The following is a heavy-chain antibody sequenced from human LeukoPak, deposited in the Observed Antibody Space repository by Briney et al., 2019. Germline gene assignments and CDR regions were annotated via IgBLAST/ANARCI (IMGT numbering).Heavy chain of an antibody. CDR2: IKKDGSEK. CDR3: AKASTFGELNRPFDH. D-gene: IGHD3-10*01. Sequence: GGSLRLSCAASGFTFKDYWMTWVRQAPGKGLEWVANIKKDGSEKYYVESVMGRFTISRDNSKNRLFLQMNSLRAEDTAVYYCAKASTFGELNRPFDHWGQGTLVTVSS. V-gene: IGHV3-7*03. CDR1: GFTFKDYW. J-gene: IGHJ5*02.